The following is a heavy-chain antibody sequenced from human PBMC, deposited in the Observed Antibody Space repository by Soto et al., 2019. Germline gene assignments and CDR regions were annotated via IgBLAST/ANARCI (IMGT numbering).Heavy chain of an antibody. CDR2: IIPISGTT. V-gene: IGHV1-69*01. CDR1: GGTFSTHA. J-gene: IGHJ6*02. Sequence: QVQLVQSGAEVKKPGSSVKVSCKASGGTFSTHAIIWVRQAPGHGLEWMGGIIPISGTTYYTQKFQGRVTITAAEPTSTSFMELSSLKSEDTAVFYCARGYCSGGNCYSGMDVWGQGTMVTVSS. D-gene: IGHD2-15*01. CDR3: ARGYCSGGNCYSGMDV.